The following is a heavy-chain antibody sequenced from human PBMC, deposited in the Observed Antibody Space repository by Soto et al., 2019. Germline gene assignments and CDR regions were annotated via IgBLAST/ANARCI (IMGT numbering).Heavy chain of an antibody. CDR1: GFAFNNYW. J-gene: IGHJ4*02. CDR3: ARGPLDY. CDR2: INEDGSEK. V-gene: IGHV3-7*03. Sequence: EVQLVESGGGLVPPGESLRLSCAASGFAFNNYWMNWVRQAPGRGLEWVANINEDGSEKTYVDSVKGRFTISRDNAKMSLDLQMNSLRAGDTAVYYCARGPLDYWGQGTLVTVSS.